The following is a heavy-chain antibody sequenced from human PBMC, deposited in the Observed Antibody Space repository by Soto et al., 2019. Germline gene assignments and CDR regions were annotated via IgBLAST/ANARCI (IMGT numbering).Heavy chain of an antibody. J-gene: IGHJ4*02. V-gene: IGHV4-4*02. CDR2: ISHSGRT. Sequence: SETLSLTCAVSGESINSSHGWNWVRQHPGKGLEWSGQISHSGRTNYNPSLTSRVTISVDKNKTPYTLKMTSVRAVDTDVYYCAARHFSSGAWTHNSFDYWGQGNLVTVSS. D-gene: IGHD3-3*02. CDR1: GESINSSHG. CDR3: AARHFSSGAWTHNSFDY.